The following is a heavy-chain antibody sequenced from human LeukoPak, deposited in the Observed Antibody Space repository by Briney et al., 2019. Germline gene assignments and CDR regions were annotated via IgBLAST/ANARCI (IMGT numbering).Heavy chain of an antibody. J-gene: IGHJ4*02. CDR1: GYTFTSYA. CDR2: INAGNGNT. Sequence: ASVKVSCKASGYTFTSYAMHWVRQAPGQRLEWMGWINAGNGNTKYSQEFQGRVTITRDTSASTAYMELSSLRSEDMAVYYCASIAVAGTSRDYWGQGTLVTVSS. V-gene: IGHV1-3*03. D-gene: IGHD6-19*01. CDR3: ASIAVAGTSRDY.